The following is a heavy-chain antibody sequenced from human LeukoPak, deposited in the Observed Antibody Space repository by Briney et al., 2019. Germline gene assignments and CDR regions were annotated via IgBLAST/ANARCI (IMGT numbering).Heavy chain of an antibody. CDR3: ARSRYSSGWYDFDY. CDR1: GGSISSYY. CDR2: IYTSGST. V-gene: IGHV4-4*07. D-gene: IGHD6-19*01. Sequence: SETLSLTCTVSGGSISSYYWGWIRQPAGKGLEWIGRIYTSGSTNYNPSLKSRVTMSVDTSKNQFSLKLSSVTAADTAVYYCARSRYSSGWYDFDYWGQGTLVTVSS. J-gene: IGHJ4*02.